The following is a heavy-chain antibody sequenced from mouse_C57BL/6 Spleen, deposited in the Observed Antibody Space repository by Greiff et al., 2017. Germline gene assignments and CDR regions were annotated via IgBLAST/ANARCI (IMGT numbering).Heavy chain of an antibody. CDR3: ARGGYRDGYCEDAMDY. V-gene: IGHV1-61*01. D-gene: IGHD2-3*01. CDR2: IYPSDSET. CDR1: GYTFTSYW. Sequence: QVQLQQPGAELVRPGSSVKLSCKASGYTFTSYWMDWVKQRPGQGLEWIGNIYPSDSETHYNQKFKDKATFTVDKSSSTAYMQLSSLTSEDSAVYYCARGGYRDGYCEDAMDYWGQGTSVTVSS. J-gene: IGHJ4*01.